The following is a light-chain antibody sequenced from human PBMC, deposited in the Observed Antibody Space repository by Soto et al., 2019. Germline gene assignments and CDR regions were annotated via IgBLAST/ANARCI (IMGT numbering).Light chain of an antibody. CDR1: ISDFIVYNY. CDR3: QVWDSSSDHPVV. Sequence: QSALTQPASVSGSPGQSITISCSGTISDFIVYNYVSWYQQHPGKAPKLMLYGVNKRPSGIPERFSGSNSGNTATLTISRVEAGDEADYYCQVWDSSSDHPVVFGGGTKLTVL. V-gene: IGLV2-14*01. CDR2: GVN. J-gene: IGLJ2*01.